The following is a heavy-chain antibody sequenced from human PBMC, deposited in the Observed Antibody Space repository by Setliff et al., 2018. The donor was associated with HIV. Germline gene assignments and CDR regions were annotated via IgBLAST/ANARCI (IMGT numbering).Heavy chain of an antibody. V-gene: IGHV1-2*02. CDR1: GGTFTSDY. CDR3: ASGLICGGDCTWTVDY. Sequence: ASVKVSCKASGGTFTSDYIHWVRQAPGQGLEWMGIINPAGNPTSYAQKFQGRVTMTRDTSISTAYMELSRLRSDDTAVYYCASGLICGGDCTWTVDYWGQGTLVTVSS. D-gene: IGHD2-21*02. J-gene: IGHJ4*02. CDR2: INPAGNPT.